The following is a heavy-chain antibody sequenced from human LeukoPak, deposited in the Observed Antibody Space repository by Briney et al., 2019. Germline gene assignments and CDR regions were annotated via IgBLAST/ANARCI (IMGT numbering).Heavy chain of an antibody. J-gene: IGHJ4*02. Sequence: GGTLRLSCAASGFTFSNFGMSWVRQAPGKGLEWVSVISGSGGNTYYADSLKGRFTISRDNSKNTLYLQMNSLRAEDTALYYCARDGSIAAASTLFMDYWGQGTLVTVSS. D-gene: IGHD6-13*01. CDR1: GFTFSNFG. CDR3: ARDGSIAAASTLFMDY. CDR2: ISGSGGNT. V-gene: IGHV3-23*01.